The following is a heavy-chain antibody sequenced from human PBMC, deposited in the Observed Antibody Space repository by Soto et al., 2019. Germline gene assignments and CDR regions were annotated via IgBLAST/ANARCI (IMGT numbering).Heavy chain of an antibody. J-gene: IGHJ5*02. CDR1: GVSMRNSY. CDR2: ISTSANT. CDR3: ARGGGVPALGDP. V-gene: IGHV4-4*07. Sequence: PSETLSLTCSVSGVSMRNSYWTWIRQSAGKGLEWIGRISTSANTNYNPSLNSRLTMSVDTSKNQVSLKLTSVTAADTAVYYCARGGGVPALGDPWGQGTLVTVSS. D-gene: IGHD3-16*01.